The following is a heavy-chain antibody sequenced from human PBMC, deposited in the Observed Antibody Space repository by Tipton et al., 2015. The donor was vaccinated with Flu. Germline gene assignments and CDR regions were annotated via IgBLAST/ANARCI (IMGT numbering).Heavy chain of an antibody. D-gene: IGHD6-25*01. CDR1: GGSINTRGSY. Sequence: TLSLTCTVSGGSINTRGSYWGWIRQPPGKGLEWIGSLYKSGSTYSNPSLKSRVNISVDTSKNQFSLRLSSVTAADTAVYFCARVFLFSGLPLVGAFDVWGQGTRVTVSS. CDR3: ARVFLFSGLPLVGAFDV. J-gene: IGHJ3*01. V-gene: IGHV4-39*07. CDR2: LYKSGST.